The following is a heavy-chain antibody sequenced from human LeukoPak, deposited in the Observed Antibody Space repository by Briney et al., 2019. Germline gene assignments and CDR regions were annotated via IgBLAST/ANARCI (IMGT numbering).Heavy chain of an antibody. CDR1: GFTFSSYS. CDR3: AKQGATTNYFDY. J-gene: IGHJ4*02. D-gene: IGHD5-12*01. V-gene: IGHV3-21*04. CDR2: ISSSSSYI. Sequence: GGSLRLSCAASGFTFSSYSMNWVRQAPGKGLEWVSSISSSSSYIYYADSVKGRFTISRDNAKNSLYLQMNSLRAEDTAVYYCAKQGATTNYFDYWGQGTLVTVSS.